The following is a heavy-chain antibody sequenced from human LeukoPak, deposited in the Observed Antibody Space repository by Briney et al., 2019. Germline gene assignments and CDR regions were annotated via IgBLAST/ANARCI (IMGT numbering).Heavy chain of an antibody. V-gene: IGHV3-49*03. CDR3: ARGSGRYVMADW. CDR1: GFLFGDFT. D-gene: IGHD6-19*01. J-gene: IGHJ4*02. CDR2: IRSKVYGGAP. Sequence: QAGGSLRLSCSASGFLFGDFTMSWFRQSPGQGLEWVGFIRSKVYGGAPEHAASVAARFTISRDDSTSIAYLQMNSVQAEDTAVYYCARGSGRYVMADWWGQGTLVTVSS.